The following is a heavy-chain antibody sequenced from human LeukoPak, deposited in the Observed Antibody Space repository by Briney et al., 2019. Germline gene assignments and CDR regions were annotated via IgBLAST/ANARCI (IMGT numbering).Heavy chain of an antibody. J-gene: IGHJ5*02. CDR2: IYYSGST. V-gene: IGHV4-59*12. Sequence: PSETLSLTCTVSGGSISSYYWSWIRQPPGKGLEWIGYIYYSGSTYYNPSLKSRVTISVDTSKNQFSLKLSSVTAADTAVYYCARDAARPSYYYGSGSYFGKEFDPWGQGTLVTVSS. CDR1: GGSISSYY. CDR3: ARDAARPSYYYGSGSYFGKEFDP. D-gene: IGHD3-10*01.